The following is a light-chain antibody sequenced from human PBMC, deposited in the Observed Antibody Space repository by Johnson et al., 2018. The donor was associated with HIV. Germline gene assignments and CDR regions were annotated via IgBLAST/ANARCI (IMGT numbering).Light chain of an antibody. J-gene: IGLJ1*01. V-gene: IGLV3-1*01. CDR3: GTWDSSLSAGWV. CDR1: KLGDKY. Sequence: VLTQPPSVSVSPGQTASITCSGDKLGDKYACWYQQKPGQSPVLVIYQDSKRPSGIPDRFSGSKSGTSATLGITGLQTGDEADYYCGTWDSSLSAGWVFGTGTKVTVL. CDR2: QDS.